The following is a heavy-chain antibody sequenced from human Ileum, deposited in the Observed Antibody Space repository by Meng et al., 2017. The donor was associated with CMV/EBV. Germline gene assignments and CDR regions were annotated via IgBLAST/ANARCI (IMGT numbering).Heavy chain of an antibody. V-gene: IGHV3-30-3*01. CDR3: VRGCSGGRCDSAF. Sequence: QVQLVESGGGVVQPGRSLRPSCAASGFSFSNYAMHWVRQAPGKGLDWVAVTSYDGNRKDYADSVKGRFIISRDNSKNTLYLQMNNLKLEDTAVYFCVRGCSGGRCDSAFWGQGNLVTVSS. D-gene: IGHD2-15*01. CDR2: TSYDGNRK. J-gene: IGHJ4*02. CDR1: GFSFSNYA.